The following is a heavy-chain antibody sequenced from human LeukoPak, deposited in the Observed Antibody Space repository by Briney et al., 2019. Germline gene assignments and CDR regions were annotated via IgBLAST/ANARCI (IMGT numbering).Heavy chain of an antibody. D-gene: IGHD3-9*01. CDR3: ARANFDWSNDAFDI. J-gene: IGHJ3*02. CDR1: GYTFTSYG. V-gene: IGHV1-18*01. Sequence: ASVKVSCKASGYTFTSYGISWVRQAPGQGLEWMGWISAYNGNTNYAQKLPGRVTMTTDTSTSTAYMELRSLRSDDTAVYYCARANFDWSNDAFDIWGQGTMVTVSS. CDR2: ISAYNGNT.